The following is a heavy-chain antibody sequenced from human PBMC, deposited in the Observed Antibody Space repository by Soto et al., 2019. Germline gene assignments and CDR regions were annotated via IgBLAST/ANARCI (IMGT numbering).Heavy chain of an antibody. Sequence: QVQLVQSGAEVKKPGASVKVSCKASGYTFTSFYMHWVRQAPGQGFEWMGIINPSGGSRSYSKKFQGRVTMTHDTSTSTVYMELSSLRSADTDVYYCARGGSGSVVTDGPDYWGQGALVTVSS. CDR1: GYTFTSFY. CDR3: ARGGSGSVVTDGPDY. CDR2: INPSGGSR. V-gene: IGHV1-46*01. J-gene: IGHJ4*02. D-gene: IGHD3-10*01.